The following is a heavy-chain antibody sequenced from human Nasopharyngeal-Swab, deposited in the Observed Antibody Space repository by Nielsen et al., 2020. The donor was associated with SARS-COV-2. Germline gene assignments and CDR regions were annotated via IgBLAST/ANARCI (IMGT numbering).Heavy chain of an antibody. D-gene: IGHD2/OR15-2a*01. CDR1: GFTFSNNG. Sequence: GGSLRLSCAASGFTFSNNGMHWVRQAQGKGLEWVSVISYHGSYKYYADSVKGRFTISRDNSKNTLYLQMNSLRAEDTAVFYCAKDGEAFYYYYYYMDVWGKGTTVTVSS. V-gene: IGHV3-30*18. J-gene: IGHJ6*03. CDR3: AKDGEAFYYYYYYMDV. CDR2: ISYHGSYK.